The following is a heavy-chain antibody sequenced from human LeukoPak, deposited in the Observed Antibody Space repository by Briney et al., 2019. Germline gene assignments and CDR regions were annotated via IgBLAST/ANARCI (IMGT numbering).Heavy chain of an antibody. CDR1: EYTFTGYY. J-gene: IGHJ3*02. Sequence: GESLKVCCKASEYTFTGYYMHWVRQAPGQGLEWMGWINPNSGGTNYAQKFQGRVTMTRDTSISTAYMELSRLRSDDTAVYYCARTKGPYCGGDCQAFDIWGQGTMVTVSS. D-gene: IGHD2-21*02. CDR3: ARTKGPYCGGDCQAFDI. CDR2: INPNSGGT. V-gene: IGHV1-2*02.